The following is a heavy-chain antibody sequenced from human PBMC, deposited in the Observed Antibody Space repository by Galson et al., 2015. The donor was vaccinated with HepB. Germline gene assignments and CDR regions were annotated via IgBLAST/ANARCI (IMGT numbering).Heavy chain of an antibody. Sequence: ETLSLTCTVSGGSVSSGSYYWSWIRQPPGEGLEWIGYIYYSGNTNYNPSLKSRVTISIDTSKNQFSLKLSSVTAADTAMCYCATEGDYSSFGYWGQGTLVTVSS. V-gene: IGHV4-61*01. CDR1: GGSVSSGSYY. CDR2: IYYSGNT. CDR3: ATEGDYSSFGY. D-gene: IGHD4-17*01. J-gene: IGHJ4*02.